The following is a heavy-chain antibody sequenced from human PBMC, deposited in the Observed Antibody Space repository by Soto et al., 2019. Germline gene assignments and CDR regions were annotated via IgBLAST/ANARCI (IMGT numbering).Heavy chain of an antibody. CDR3: AREGVAPYGYDGLDV. Sequence: ASVKVSCKASGYTFTRSGISWVRQAPGQGPEWMGWISSYNGDTNYAQTFQGRVTMTTDTSTSTAYMELRSLRSDDTAVYYCAREGVAPYGYDGLDVWGQGTPVTVSS. V-gene: IGHV1-18*01. CDR2: ISSYNGDT. CDR1: GYTFTRSG. J-gene: IGHJ6*02. D-gene: IGHD4-17*01.